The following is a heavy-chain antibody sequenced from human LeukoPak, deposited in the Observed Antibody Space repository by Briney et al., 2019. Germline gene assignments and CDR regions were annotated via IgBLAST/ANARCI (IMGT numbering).Heavy chain of an antibody. CDR1: GGSISSYY. Sequence: SETLSLTCTVSGGSISSYYWSWIRQPPGKGLEWIGYIYTSGSTNYNPSLKSRVTISVDTSKNQFSLKLSSVTAADTAAYYCARLDGGWLDYWGQGTLVTVSS. CDR2: IYTSGST. CDR3: ARLDGGWLDY. D-gene: IGHD6-19*01. J-gene: IGHJ4*02. V-gene: IGHV4-4*09.